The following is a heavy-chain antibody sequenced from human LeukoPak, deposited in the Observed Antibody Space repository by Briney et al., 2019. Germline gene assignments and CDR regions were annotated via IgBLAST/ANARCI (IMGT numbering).Heavy chain of an antibody. CDR3: AKDIVVVPAAQRDYFDY. CDR2: ISGSGGST. CDR1: GFTFSSYA. V-gene: IGHV3-23*01. D-gene: IGHD2-2*01. Sequence: GGTLRLSCAASGFTFSSYAMSWVRQAPGKGLEWVSAISGSGGSTYYADSVKGRFTISRDNSKNTLYLQMNSLRAEDTAVYYCAKDIVVVPAAQRDYFDYWGQGTLVTVSS. J-gene: IGHJ4*02.